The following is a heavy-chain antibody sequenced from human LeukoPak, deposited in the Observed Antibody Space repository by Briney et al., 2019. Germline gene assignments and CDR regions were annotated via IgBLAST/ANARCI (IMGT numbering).Heavy chain of an antibody. D-gene: IGHD6-13*01. Sequence: ASVKVSCKASGYTFTSYYMHWVRQAPGQGLEWMGIINPSGGSTSYAQKFQGRVTMTRDTSTSTVYMELSSLRSEDTAVYYCARAHIAAAGRGWFDPWGQGTLVTVSS. CDR1: GYTFTSYY. V-gene: IGHV1-46*01. CDR2: INPSGGST. CDR3: ARAHIAAAGRGWFDP. J-gene: IGHJ5*02.